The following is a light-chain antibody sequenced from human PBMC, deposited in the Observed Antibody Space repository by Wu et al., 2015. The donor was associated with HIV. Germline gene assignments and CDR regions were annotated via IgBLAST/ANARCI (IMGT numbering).Light chain of an antibody. CDR2: GAS. CDR3: HQYTNWPPRDT. J-gene: IGKJ3*01. V-gene: IGKV3-15*01. CDR1: QNVGSN. Sequence: EIVMTQSPATLSVSPGEGVTLSCRASQNVGSNLAWYQQKPGQAPRLLISGASTRATGVPARFSGSGSGTDFTLTISSLQSEDFALYYCHQYTNWPPRDTFGPGTKVDIK.